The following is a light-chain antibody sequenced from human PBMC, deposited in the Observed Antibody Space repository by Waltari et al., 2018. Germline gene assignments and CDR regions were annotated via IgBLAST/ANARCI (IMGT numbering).Light chain of an antibody. CDR2: DAS. CDR1: QSVRGY. Sequence: EIVLTQSPATLSLSPGERATLSCRASQSVRGYLAWYQQKPGQAPILLIYDASNRASGIPARFSGSGSGTDFSLSISSLEPEDFAVYYCQQRHNWPLTFGGGTKVEIK. J-gene: IGKJ4*01. V-gene: IGKV3-11*01. CDR3: QQRHNWPLT.